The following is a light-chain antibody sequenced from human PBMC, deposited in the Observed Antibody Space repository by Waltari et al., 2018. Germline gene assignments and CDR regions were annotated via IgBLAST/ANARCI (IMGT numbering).Light chain of an antibody. J-gene: IGKJ2*01. CDR3: QQYNNWPPYT. CDR2: GAS. CDR1: QSVSSN. V-gene: IGKV3-15*01. Sequence: EIVMTQSPATLSVSPGVRATPPCRASQSVSSNLAWYQQKPGQAPRLLIYGASTRATGIPARFSGSGSGTEFTLTISSLQSEDFAVYYCQQYNNWPPYTFGQGTKLEIK.